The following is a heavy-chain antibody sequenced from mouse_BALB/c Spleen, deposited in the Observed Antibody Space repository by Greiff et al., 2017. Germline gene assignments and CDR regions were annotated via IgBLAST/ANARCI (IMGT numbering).Heavy chain of an antibody. CDR1: GFTFTDYY. D-gene: IGHD1-1*01. CDR2: IRNKANGYTT. Sequence: EVKLVESGGGLVQPGGSLRLSCATSGFTFTDYYMSWVRQPPGKALEWLGFIRNKANGYTTEYSASVKGRFTISRDNSQSILYLQMNTLRAEDSATYYCSRALSSYAMDYWSQGTSVTVSS. CDR3: SRALSSYAMDY. V-gene: IGHV7-3*02. J-gene: IGHJ4*01.